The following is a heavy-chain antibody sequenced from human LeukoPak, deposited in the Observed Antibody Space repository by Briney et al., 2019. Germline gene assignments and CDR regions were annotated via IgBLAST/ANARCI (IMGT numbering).Heavy chain of an antibody. CDR2: ISGSGGST. D-gene: IGHD4-17*01. CDR1: GFTLSSYA. Sequence: GGSLRLSCAASGFTLSSYAMSWVRQAPGKGLEWVSAISGSGGSTYYADSVKGRFTISRDNSKNTLYLQMNSLRAEDTAVYYCAKARSQFYGDYVGYWGQGTLVTVSS. J-gene: IGHJ4*02. V-gene: IGHV3-23*01. CDR3: AKARSQFYGDYVGY.